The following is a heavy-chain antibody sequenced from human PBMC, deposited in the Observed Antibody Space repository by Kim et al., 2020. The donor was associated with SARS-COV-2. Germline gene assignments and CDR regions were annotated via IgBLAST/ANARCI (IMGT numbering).Heavy chain of an antibody. CDR3: ARDSLGMTMDV. Sequence: NYNPSLRSRVTISLATSKNQFSLKVNSVTAADAAVYYCARDSLGMTMDVWGQGTTVTVSS. V-gene: IGHV4-59*01. J-gene: IGHJ6*02. D-gene: IGHD3-16*01.